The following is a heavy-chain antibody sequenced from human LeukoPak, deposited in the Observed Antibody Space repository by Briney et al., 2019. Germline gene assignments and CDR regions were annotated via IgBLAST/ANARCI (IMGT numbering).Heavy chain of an antibody. V-gene: IGHV4-34*01. J-gene: IGHJ4*02. CDR1: GGSFSGYY. Sequence: SETLSRTCAVYGGSFSGYYWSWIRQPPGKGLEWIGEIYHSGSTNYNPSLKSRVTISVDKSKNQLSLKLSSVTAADTAVYYCARQLAYCGGDCFFYWGQGTLVTVSS. D-gene: IGHD2-21*01. CDR2: IYHSGST. CDR3: ARQLAYCGGDCFFY.